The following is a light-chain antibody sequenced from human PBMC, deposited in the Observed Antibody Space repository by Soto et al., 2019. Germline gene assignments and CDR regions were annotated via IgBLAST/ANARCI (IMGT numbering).Light chain of an antibody. Sequence: DIQMTQSPSSLSASVGDRVTITCRASQTINTYLNWYQQKPGKAPHLLIYATSTLQSGVPSRFXGSGXGTXXXXXXXXLQPEDFATYYCQQSYSTPAFGPGTKVDXX. CDR2: ATS. V-gene: IGKV1-39*01. J-gene: IGKJ3*01. CDR3: QQSYSTPA. CDR1: QTINTY.